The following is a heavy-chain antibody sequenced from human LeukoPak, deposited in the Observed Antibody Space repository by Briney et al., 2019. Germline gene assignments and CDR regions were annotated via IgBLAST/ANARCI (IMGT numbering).Heavy chain of an antibody. D-gene: IGHD1-1*01. V-gene: IGHV3-33*01. CDR3: ARLSGALYMDV. J-gene: IGHJ6*03. Sequence: GGSLRLSCAASGFTFSRYGMHWVRQAPGKGLEWVAFIRDDGSNKCYGDSVKGRFTISRDNSKNMVDLQMNSLRAEDTAVYYCARLSGALYMDVWGKGTTVTVSS. CDR2: IRDDGSNK. CDR1: GFTFSRYG.